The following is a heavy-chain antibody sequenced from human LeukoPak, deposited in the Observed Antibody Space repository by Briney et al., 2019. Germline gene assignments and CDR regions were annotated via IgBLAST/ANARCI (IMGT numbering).Heavy chain of an antibody. J-gene: IGHJ6*02. D-gene: IGHD1-26*01. CDR1: GGSISGYL. CDR3: ASTTKWGLYGMDV. Sequence: SETLSLTCTVSGGSISGYLWSWIRQPPGKGLEWIGYIYYSGSTNYRPSLKSRVTISVDTSKNQFSLKLSSVTAADAAVYYCASTTKWGLYGMDVWGQGTTVTVSS. CDR2: IYYSGST. V-gene: IGHV4-59*08.